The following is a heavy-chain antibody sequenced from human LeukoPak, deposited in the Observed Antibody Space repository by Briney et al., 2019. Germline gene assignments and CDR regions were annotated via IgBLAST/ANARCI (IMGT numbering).Heavy chain of an antibody. V-gene: IGHV1-18*01. CDR3: ARERVRYYDSSGYLAY. J-gene: IGHJ4*02. CDR1: GYTFTIYA. D-gene: IGHD3-22*01. Sequence: ASVTVSCKASGYTFTIYAISWVRQAPGQGLEGMGWISAYNSDTIYAQNLQGRVTMTTDTSTGTAYLELGSLRSDDTAVYYCARERVRYYDSSGYLAYWGQGTLVTVSS. CDR2: ISAYNSDT.